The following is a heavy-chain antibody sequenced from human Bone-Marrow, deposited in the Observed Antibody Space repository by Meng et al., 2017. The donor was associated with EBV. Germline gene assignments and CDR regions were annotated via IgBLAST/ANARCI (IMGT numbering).Heavy chain of an antibody. Sequence: VELGGGCIQPGGSLARTCEAPGFDFSSAWMNWVRQAPGKGLEWVGRIKTEADDGRLVYAADVKGRFTMSRYDVRNTIYLNMNNVKSDDTAVYYCTTDEGGSRFWGQGTLVTVSS. V-gene: IGHV3-15*01. J-gene: IGHJ4*02. CDR1: GFDFSSAW. CDR3: TTDEGGSRF. CDR2: IKTEADDGRL. D-gene: IGHD6-13*01.